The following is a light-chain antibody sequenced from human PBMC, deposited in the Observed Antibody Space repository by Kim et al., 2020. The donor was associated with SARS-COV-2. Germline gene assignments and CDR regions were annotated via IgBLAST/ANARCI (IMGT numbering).Light chain of an antibody. V-gene: IGKV3-15*01. CDR3: QQYNNWPPWT. J-gene: IGKJ1*01. CDR1: QSVSSN. Sequence: TPGESATLSCRARQSVSSNLAWYQQKPGQAPRLLIYGASTRATGIPARFSGIGSGTEFTRTISSLQSEDFAVYYCQQYNNWPPWTFGQGTKVEIK. CDR2: GAS.